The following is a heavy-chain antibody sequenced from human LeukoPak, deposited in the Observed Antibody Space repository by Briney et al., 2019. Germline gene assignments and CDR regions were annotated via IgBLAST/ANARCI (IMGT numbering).Heavy chain of an antibody. V-gene: IGHV4-39*07. J-gene: IGHJ4*02. CDR3: ARDYQGGYGDKTVDY. D-gene: IGHD5-18*01. CDR2: IYYSGST. CDR1: GFTFSSYW. Sequence: GSLRLSCAASGFTFSSYWMSWVRQAPGKGLEWIGSIYYSGSTYYNPSLKSRVTISVDTSENQFSLKLSSVTAADTAVYYCARDYQGGYGDKTVDYWGQGTLVTVSS.